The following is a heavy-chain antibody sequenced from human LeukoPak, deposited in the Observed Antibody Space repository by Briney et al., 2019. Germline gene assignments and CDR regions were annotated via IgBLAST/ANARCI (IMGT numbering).Heavy chain of an antibody. CDR2: ISYDGSNK. CDR3: AHGSGLIDY. Sequence: GSLRLSCAASGFTFSSYGMHWVRQAPGKGLEWVAVISYDGSNKYYADSVKGRFTISRDNSKNTLYLQMNSLRAEDTAVYYCAHGSGLIDYWGQGTLVTVSS. CDR1: GFTFSSYG. J-gene: IGHJ4*02. D-gene: IGHD3-22*01. V-gene: IGHV3-30*03.